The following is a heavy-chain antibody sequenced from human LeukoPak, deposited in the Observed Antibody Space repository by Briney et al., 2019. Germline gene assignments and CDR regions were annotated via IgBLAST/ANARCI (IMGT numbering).Heavy chain of an antibody. V-gene: IGHV3-30*04. CDR3: ARYDSKLDY. CDR2: ISYDGSNK. CDR1: GFTFSSYA. D-gene: IGHD3-22*01. J-gene: IGHJ4*02. Sequence: QPGRSLRLSCAASGFTFSSYAMHWVRQAPGKGLEWVAVISYDGSNKYYADSVKGRFTISRDNSKNTLYLQMNSLRAADTAVYYCARYDSKLDYWGQGTLVTVSS.